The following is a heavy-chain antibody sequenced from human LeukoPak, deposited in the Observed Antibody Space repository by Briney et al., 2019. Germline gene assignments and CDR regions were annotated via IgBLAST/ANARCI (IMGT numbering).Heavy chain of an antibody. CDR3: ASPFCSGGGCYFDD. Sequence: PSETLSLTCALYGGSFNGYYWSWIRQPPGKGREWIGEINHSGSTNYNPSLKSRVTISVDTSKNQFSLRLSSITAADTAFYYCASPFCSGGGCYFDDWGQGSPVTVSS. CDR1: GGSFNGYY. J-gene: IGHJ4*02. V-gene: IGHV4-34*01. D-gene: IGHD2-15*01. CDR2: INHSGST.